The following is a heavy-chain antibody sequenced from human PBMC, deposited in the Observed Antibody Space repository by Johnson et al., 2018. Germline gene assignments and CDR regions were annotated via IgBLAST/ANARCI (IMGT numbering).Heavy chain of an antibody. CDR2: ISFDGSNK. CDR3: ARGGIIGSTWADAFDI. D-gene: IGHD1-20*01. CDR1: GFTFSRYA. J-gene: IGHJ3*02. Sequence: QVQLVESGGGVVQPGRSQRLSCSASGFTFSRYALHWIRQAPGKGLEWVALISFDGSNKFHAESLRGRFTISRDNFKNTLSLQMNSLRAEDTAIYYCARGGIIGSTWADAFDIWGQGTFLTVSS. V-gene: IGHV3-30-3*01.